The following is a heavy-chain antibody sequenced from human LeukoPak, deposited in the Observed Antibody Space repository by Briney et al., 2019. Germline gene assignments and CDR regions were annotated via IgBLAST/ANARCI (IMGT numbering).Heavy chain of an antibody. CDR3: ARDTHYYGSGSPAFDL. D-gene: IGHD3-10*01. CDR2: ISFSSATI. V-gene: IGHV3-48*01. Sequence: GGSLRRSCEASGFTFSSYSMNWVRQAPGKGLEWVSYISFSSATIHYADSVKGRFTISRDNAKNSLYLQLNSLRAEDTALYYCARDTHYYGSGSPAFDLWGRGTMVTVSS. J-gene: IGHJ3*01. CDR1: GFTFSSYS.